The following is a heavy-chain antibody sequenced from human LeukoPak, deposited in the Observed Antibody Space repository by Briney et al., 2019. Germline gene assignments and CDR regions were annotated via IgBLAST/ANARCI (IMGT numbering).Heavy chain of an antibody. CDR2: VYYTGST. V-gene: IGHV4-59*01. CDR3: ASLGYRGFDY. J-gene: IGHJ4*02. Sequence: SETLSLTCTVSGGSISSYYWSWVRQPPGKGLEWIGFVYYTGSTNYSPSLKSRVTISVDTSKNQFSLKLRSVTAADTAVYYCASLGYRGFDYWGQGTLVTVSS. CDR1: GGSISSYY. D-gene: IGHD5-18*01.